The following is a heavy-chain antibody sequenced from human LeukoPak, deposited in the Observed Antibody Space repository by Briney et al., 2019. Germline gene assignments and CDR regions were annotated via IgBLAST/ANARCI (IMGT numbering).Heavy chain of an antibody. D-gene: IGHD5-18*01. Sequence: SETLSLTCTVSGVSISSYYWSWIRQPPGKGLEWIGYIYYSGSTNYNPSLKSRVTISVDTSKNQFSLRLSSVTVADTAVYYCARGRIQLWLPDYWGQGTLVTVSS. CDR3: ARGRIQLWLPDY. CDR1: GVSISSYY. J-gene: IGHJ4*02. V-gene: IGHV4-59*01. CDR2: IYYSGST.